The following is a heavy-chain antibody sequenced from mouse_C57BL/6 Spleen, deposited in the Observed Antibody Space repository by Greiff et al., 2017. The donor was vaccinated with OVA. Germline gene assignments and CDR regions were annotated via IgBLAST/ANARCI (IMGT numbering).Heavy chain of an antibody. CDR1: GYAFSSYW. Sequence: LVESGAELVKPGASVKISCKASGYAFSSYWMNWVKQRPGKGLEWIGQIYPGDGDTNYNGKFKGKATLTADKSSSTAYMQLSSLTSEDSAVYFCASPGTGYYAMDYWGQGTSVTVSS. CDR3: ASPGTGYYAMDY. CDR2: IYPGDGDT. D-gene: IGHD2-14*01. J-gene: IGHJ4*01. V-gene: IGHV1-80*01.